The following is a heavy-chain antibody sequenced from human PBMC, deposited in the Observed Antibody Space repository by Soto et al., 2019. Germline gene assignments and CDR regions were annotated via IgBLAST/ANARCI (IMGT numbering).Heavy chain of an antibody. J-gene: IGHJ6*02. CDR1: GYTLTGYY. CDR2: INPNSGGT. Sequence: GASVKVSCKASGYTLTGYYMHWVRQAPGQGLEWMGWINPNSGGTNYAQKFQGWVTMTRDTSISTAYMELSRLRSDDTAVYYCARGKNYYYYGMDVWGQGTTVTVSS. CDR3: ARGKNYYYYGMDV. V-gene: IGHV1-2*04.